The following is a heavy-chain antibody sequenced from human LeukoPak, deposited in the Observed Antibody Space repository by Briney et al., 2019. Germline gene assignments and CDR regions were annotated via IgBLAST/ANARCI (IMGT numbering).Heavy chain of an antibody. J-gene: IGHJ5*02. CDR3: ARRTVTNAGNYFDP. Sequence: SETLSLTCSVSGGSISNSHYWGWIRQPPGKGLEWIASAHYSGTTYYNPSLKSRVTMSVDTSKYQFSLKLTSVTAADTAIYYCARRTVTNAGNYFDPWGQGTLVTVSP. D-gene: IGHD4-17*01. V-gene: IGHV4-39*01. CDR2: AHYSGTT. CDR1: GGSISNSHY.